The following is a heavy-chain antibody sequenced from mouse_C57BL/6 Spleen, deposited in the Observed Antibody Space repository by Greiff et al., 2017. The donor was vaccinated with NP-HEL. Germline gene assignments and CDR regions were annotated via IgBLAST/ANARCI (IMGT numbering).Heavy chain of an antibody. D-gene: IGHD2-4*01. V-gene: IGHV1-7*01. J-gene: IGHJ3*01. Sequence: QVQLQQPGAELVKPGASVKLSCKASGYTFTSYWMHWVKQRPGQGLEWIGYINPSSGYTKYNQKFKDKATLTADKSSSTAYMQLSSLTYEDSAVYYCARSSYDYDGWFAYWGQGTLVTVSA. CDR2: INPSSGYT. CDR1: GYTFTSYW. CDR3: ARSSYDYDGWFAY.